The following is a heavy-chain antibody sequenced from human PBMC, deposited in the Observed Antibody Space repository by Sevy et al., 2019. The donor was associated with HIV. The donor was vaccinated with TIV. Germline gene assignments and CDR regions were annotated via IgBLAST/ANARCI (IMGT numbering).Heavy chain of an antibody. J-gene: IGHJ3*02. CDR2: IYSGGST. Sequence: GGSLRLSCAASGFTVSSNYMSWVRQAPGKGLEWVSVIYSGGSTYYADSVKGRFTISRDNSKNTLYLQMNSLRAEDTAVYYCARGFIRPYSSSWYGDSSAFDIWAQGTMVTVSS. D-gene: IGHD6-13*01. V-gene: IGHV3-53*01. CDR1: GFTVSSNY. CDR3: ARGFIRPYSSSWYGDSSAFDI.